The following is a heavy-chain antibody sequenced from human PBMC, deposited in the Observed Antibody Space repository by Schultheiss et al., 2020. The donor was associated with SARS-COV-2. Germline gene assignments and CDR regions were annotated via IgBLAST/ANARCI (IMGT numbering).Heavy chain of an antibody. D-gene: IGHD3-3*01. V-gene: IGHV3-23*01. CDR3: AKVGWSGYYEGYYYMDV. Sequence: GGSLRLSCAASGFTFSSYAMSWVRQAPGKGLEWVSAISGSGGSTYYADSVKGRFTISSDNSKNTLYLQMNSLRAEDTAVYYCAKVGWSGYYEGYYYMDVWGKGTTVTVSS. CDR2: ISGSGGST. CDR1: GFTFSSYA. J-gene: IGHJ6*03.